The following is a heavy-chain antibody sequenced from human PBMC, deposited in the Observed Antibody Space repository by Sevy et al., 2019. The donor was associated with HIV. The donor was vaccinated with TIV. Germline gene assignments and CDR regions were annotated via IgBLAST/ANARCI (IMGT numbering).Heavy chain of an antibody. V-gene: IGHV3-53*01. CDR3: ARRLSSAWYFDF. CDR2: IYSDGTT. J-gene: IGHJ4*02. CDR1: GFSVSRNH. D-gene: IGHD6-19*01. Sequence: GESLKISCAASGFSVSRNHINWVCQAPGKGQEWISVIYSDGTTQYADSVKGRFTISRDTSNNTVYLQVSSLRADDTAVYYCARRLSSAWYFDFWGQGTLVTVSS.